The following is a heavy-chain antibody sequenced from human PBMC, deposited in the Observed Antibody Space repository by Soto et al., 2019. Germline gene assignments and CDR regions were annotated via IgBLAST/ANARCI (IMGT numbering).Heavy chain of an antibody. CDR1: GDTFTDYY. J-gene: IGHJ4*02. D-gene: IGHD2-21*02. V-gene: IGHV1-46*01. Sequence: QVQLVQSGAEVKKPGASVKVSCKASGDTFTDYYIHWVRQAPGQGLEWMGTVNPSGGHTTYAQHFLGRMTMTRDTSTSTVYMELASLTSEDTATYFCARGGHVVVVTAALDYWGQGTLVTVSS. CDR3: ARGGHVVVVTAALDY. CDR2: VNPSGGHT.